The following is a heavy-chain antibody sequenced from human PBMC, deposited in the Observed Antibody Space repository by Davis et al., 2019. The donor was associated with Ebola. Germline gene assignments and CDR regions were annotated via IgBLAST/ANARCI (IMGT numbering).Heavy chain of an antibody. CDR3: AKDTSNVWFDV. J-gene: IGHJ3*01. CDR1: GFTFSSSW. Sequence: GGSLRLSCAASGFTFSSSWMTWVRQAPGKGLEWVANIKQDGSEKYYVDSVKGRFTISRDNAKNTLHLQMNSLRVEDTAIYYCAKDTSNVWFDVWGQGTMVTVSS. V-gene: IGHV3-7*03. D-gene: IGHD6-19*01. CDR2: IKQDGSEK.